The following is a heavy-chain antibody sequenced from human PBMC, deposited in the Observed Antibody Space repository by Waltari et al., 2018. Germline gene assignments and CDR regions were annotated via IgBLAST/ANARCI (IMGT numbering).Heavy chain of an antibody. CDR1: GGYISRSTYY. CDR3: ARALYDYVWGTYRPQFFDY. J-gene: IGHJ4*02. Sequence: QVQLQESGPGLVKPSGTLSRTCSVSGGYISRSTYYWGWIRQPPGKGLEWIGSIFYSGSTYYNPSLKSRVTISVDTSKNQFSLKLSSVTAADAAVYYCARALYDYVWGTYRPQFFDYWGQGTLVTVSS. D-gene: IGHD3-16*02. V-gene: IGHV4-39*01. CDR2: IFYSGST.